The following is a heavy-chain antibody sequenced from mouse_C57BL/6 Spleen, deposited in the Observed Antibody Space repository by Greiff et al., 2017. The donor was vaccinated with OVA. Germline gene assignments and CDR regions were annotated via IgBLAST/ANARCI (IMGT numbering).Heavy chain of an antibody. CDR3: ARGDDYGGFAY. V-gene: IGHV1-55*01. D-gene: IGHD2-4*01. CDR2: IYPGSGST. J-gene: IGHJ3*01. Sequence: QVHVKQSGAELVKPGASVKMSCKASGYTFTSYWITWVKQRPGQGLEWIGDIYPGSGSTNYNEKFKSKATLTVDTSSSTAYMQLSSLTSEDSAVYYCARGDDYGGFAYWGQGTLVTVSA. CDR1: GYTFTSYW.